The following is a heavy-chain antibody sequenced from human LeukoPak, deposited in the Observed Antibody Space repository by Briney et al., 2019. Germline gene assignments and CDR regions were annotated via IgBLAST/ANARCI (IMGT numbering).Heavy chain of an antibody. V-gene: IGHV3-72*01. CDR1: GFTFSNAW. Sequence: GGSLRLSCAASGFTFSNAWMSWVRQAPGKGLEWIGRSRNRANSHTTEYAASVKGRFTISRDDSGNLMYLQMNGLKIEDTAVYFCTRDGGNSGNTAFDIWGQGTEVTVSS. CDR3: TRDGGNSGNTAFDI. CDR2: SRNRANSHTT. D-gene: IGHD3-16*01. J-gene: IGHJ3*02.